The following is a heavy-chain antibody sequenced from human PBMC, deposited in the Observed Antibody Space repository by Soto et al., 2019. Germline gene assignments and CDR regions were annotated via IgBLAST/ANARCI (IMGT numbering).Heavy chain of an antibody. J-gene: IGHJ4*02. CDR1: GGSISSSSYY. CDR2: IYYSGST. Sequence: LSLTCTVSGGSISSSSYYWGWIRQPPGKGLEWIGSIYYSGSTYYNPSLKSRVTISVDTSKNQFSLKLSSVTAADTAVYYCARESITGTTGFDYWGQGTLVTVSS. V-gene: IGHV4-39*02. D-gene: IGHD1-20*01. CDR3: ARESITGTTGFDY.